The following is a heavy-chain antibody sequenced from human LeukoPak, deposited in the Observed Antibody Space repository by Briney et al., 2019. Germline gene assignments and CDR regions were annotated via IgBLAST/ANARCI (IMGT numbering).Heavy chain of an antibody. CDR2: INPNSGGT. CDR3: ARADELLWFGESLDY. CDR1: GYTFTGYY. V-gene: IGHV1-2*02. Sequence: GASVKVSCKASGYTFTGYYMHWVRQAPGQGLEWMGWINPNSGGTNYAQKFQGRVTMTRDTSISTAYMELSRLRSDDTAVYYCARADELLWFGESLDYWGQGTLVTVSS. D-gene: IGHD3-10*01. J-gene: IGHJ4*02.